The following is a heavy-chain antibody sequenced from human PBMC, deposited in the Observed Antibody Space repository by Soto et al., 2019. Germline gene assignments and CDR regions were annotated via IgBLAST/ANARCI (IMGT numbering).Heavy chain of an antibody. CDR2: ISSNGGST. J-gene: IGHJ6*02. Sequence: GGSLRLSCAASGFTFSSYAMHWVRQAPGKGLEYVSAISSNGGSTYYADSVKGRFTISRDNSKNTLNLQIGSLRAEEMAVYYCARGQLLRITMVRGVPHGGMDVWGQGTTVTVSS. CDR3: ARGQLLRITMVRGVPHGGMDV. V-gene: IGHV3-64*02. CDR1: GFTFSSYA. D-gene: IGHD3-10*01.